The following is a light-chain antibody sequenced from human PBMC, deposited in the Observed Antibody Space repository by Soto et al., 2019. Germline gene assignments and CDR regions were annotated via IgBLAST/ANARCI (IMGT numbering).Light chain of an antibody. CDR3: QHHNSYSQT. CDR2: GAS. V-gene: IGKV1-5*01. CDR1: QSISHY. Sequence: DIQMTQSPPTLSASVGDRVTITCRASQSISHYLAWYQQMPGKAPKLLIYGASTLQSGVPSRFSGSGSGTEFTLTISSLQPDDFGTYFCQHHNSYSQTFGRGTKVEIK. J-gene: IGKJ1*01.